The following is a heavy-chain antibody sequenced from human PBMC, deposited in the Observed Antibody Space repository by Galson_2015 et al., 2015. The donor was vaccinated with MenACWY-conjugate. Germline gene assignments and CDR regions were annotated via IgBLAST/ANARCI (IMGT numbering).Heavy chain of an antibody. D-gene: IGHD6-13*01. CDR2: INTDGTTT. V-gene: IGHV3-74*01. Sequence: SLRLSCAASGFTFSSYWLHWVRQAPGKGLVWASRINTDGTTTNYADFVEGRFTISRDNAKNTLYLQMNSLRAEDTAVYYCARGGQGLAAAEDNWFDPWGQGTLVTVSS. J-gene: IGHJ5*02. CDR3: ARGGQGLAAAEDNWFDP. CDR1: GFTFSSYW.